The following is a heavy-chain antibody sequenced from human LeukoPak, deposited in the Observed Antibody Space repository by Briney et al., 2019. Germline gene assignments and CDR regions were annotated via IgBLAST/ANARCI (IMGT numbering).Heavy chain of an antibody. V-gene: IGHV1-18*01. CDR3: ARDNGALNSFIGPFEY. J-gene: IGHJ4*02. Sequence: GASVTVTFTASVYSFTSYGISWLRQAPGQGLEWMGWISVNNGNTNYAQKVQGRVTMTTDTSTSTAYMELRSLRSDDTAVYYCARDNGALNSFIGPFEYWGQGTLVTVSS. CDR2: ISVNNGNT. D-gene: IGHD2/OR15-2a*01. CDR1: VYSFTSYG.